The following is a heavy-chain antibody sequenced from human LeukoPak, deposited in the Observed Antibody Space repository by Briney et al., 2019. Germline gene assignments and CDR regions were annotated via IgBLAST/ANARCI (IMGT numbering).Heavy chain of an antibody. D-gene: IGHD2-21*02. CDR3: ARVRGDGDAFDI. V-gene: IGHV4-59*01. CDR1: GGSISSYY. J-gene: IGHJ3*02. Sequence: SETLSLTCTVSGGSISSYYWSWIRQPPGKGLEWIGYIYYSGRTNYHPSLNSRVTISVDTSKNQFSLKLSSVTAADTAVYYCARVRGDGDAFDIWGQGTMVTVSS. CDR2: IYYSGRT.